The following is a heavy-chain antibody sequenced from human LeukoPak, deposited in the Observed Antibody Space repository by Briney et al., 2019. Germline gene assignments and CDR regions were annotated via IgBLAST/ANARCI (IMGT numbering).Heavy chain of an antibody. J-gene: IGHJ4*02. V-gene: IGHV1-58*01. CDR3: AALTYYYDSSGYYSDY. D-gene: IGHD3-22*01. Sequence: SVKVSCKASGFTFTSSAVQWVRQARGQRLEWIGWIVVGSGNTNYAQKFQERVTITRDMSTSTAYMELSSLRSEDTAVYYCAALTYYYDSSGYYSDYWGQGTLVTVSS. CDR2: IVVGSGNT. CDR1: GFTFTSSA.